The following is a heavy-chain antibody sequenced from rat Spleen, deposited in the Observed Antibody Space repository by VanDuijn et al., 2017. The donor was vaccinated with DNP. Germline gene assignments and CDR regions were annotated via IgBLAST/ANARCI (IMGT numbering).Heavy chain of an antibody. CDR2: ISTGGGNT. J-gene: IGHJ2*01. D-gene: IGHD1-1*01. V-gene: IGHV5S13*01. Sequence: EVQLVESGGGLVQPGRSLKLSCAASGFTFSNYGMAWVRQAPTKGLEWVASISTGGGNTYYRDSVKGRFTISRDNAKSTLYLQMESLRSEDTATYYCAKSAFFGYYSGPFDYWGQGVMVTVSS. CDR3: AKSAFFGYYSGPFDY. CDR1: GFTFSNYG.